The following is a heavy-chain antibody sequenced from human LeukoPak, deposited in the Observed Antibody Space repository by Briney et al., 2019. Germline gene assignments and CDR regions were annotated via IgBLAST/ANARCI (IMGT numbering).Heavy chain of an antibody. CDR1: GFTFDDYA. D-gene: IGHD2-2*01. CDR2: ISWNSGSI. J-gene: IGHJ3*02. Sequence: PGGSLRLSCAASGFTFDDYAMHWVRQAPGKGLEWVSGISWNSGSIGYADSVKGRFTISRDNAKNSLYLQMNSLRAEDTAVYYCASNIVVVPAAIDDAFDIWGQGTMVTVSS. CDR3: ASNIVVVPAAIDDAFDI. V-gene: IGHV3-9*01.